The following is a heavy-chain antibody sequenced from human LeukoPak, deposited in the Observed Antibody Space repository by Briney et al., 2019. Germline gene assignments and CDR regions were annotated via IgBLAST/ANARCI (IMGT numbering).Heavy chain of an antibody. CDR1: GGSFSGNY. J-gene: IGHJ3*02. CDR2: INHSGST. CDR3: ARFYLGDDAFDI. Sequence: SETLSLTCAVYGGSFSGNYWSWIRQPPGKGLEWIGEINHSGSTTYNPALKSRVIILVDTSKNQFSLKLSSVTAADTAVYYCARFYLGDDAFDIWGQGTMVTVSS. V-gene: IGHV4-34*01. D-gene: IGHD7-27*01.